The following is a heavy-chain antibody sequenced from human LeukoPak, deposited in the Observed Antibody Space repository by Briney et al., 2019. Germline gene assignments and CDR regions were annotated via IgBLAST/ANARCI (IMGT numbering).Heavy chain of an antibody. CDR3: ARYPPGYYDSSGYYRGRGFDY. CDR2: IYYSGST. V-gene: IGHV4-39*07. J-gene: IGHJ4*02. D-gene: IGHD3-22*01. Sequence: SETLSLTCTVSGGSISSSSYYWGWIRQPPGKGLEWIGSIYYSGSTYYNPSLKSRVTISVDTSKNQFSLKLSSVTAADTAVYYCARYPPGYYDSSGYYRGRGFDYWGQGTLVTVSS. CDR1: GGSISSSSYY.